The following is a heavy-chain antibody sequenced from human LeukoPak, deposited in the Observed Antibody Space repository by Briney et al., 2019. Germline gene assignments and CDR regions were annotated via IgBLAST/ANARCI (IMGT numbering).Heavy chain of an antibody. CDR1: GGSISSSSAY. D-gene: IGHD5-18*01. J-gene: IGHJ4*02. V-gene: IGHV4-39*01. CDR3: VSPRGFSYGYFDY. Sequence: SETLSLTCTASGGSISSSSAYWGWLRQPPGKGLEWIGSIYYSKNTYYNPSLKSRVTISADTSKNQFSLTLGSVSATDTAVYYCVSPRGFSYGYFDYWGQGTLVTVSS. CDR2: IYYSKNT.